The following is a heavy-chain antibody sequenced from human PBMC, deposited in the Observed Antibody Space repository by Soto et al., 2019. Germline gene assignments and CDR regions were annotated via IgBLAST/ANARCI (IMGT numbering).Heavy chain of an antibody. CDR2: IYWDDDT. Sequence: QITLKESGPTLVKPTQTLTLTCTFSEFSLSTSGVGVGWIRQPPGKALEWLALIYWDDDTRYSPSLKSRLTLTKDTSKNQVVLTMTTMDPVDSATYYCARRVGAIPFDYWGQGILVTVSS. CDR3: ARRVGAIPFDY. D-gene: IGHD1-26*01. CDR1: EFSLSTSGVG. J-gene: IGHJ4*02. V-gene: IGHV2-5*02.